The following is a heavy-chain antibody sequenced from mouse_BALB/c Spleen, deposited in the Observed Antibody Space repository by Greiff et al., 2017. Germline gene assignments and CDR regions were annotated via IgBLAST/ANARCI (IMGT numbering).Heavy chain of an antibody. CDR2: ISSGGSYT. J-gene: IGHJ4*01. V-gene: IGHV5-6*01. CDR1: GFTFSSYG. CDR3: ARRYGNYEAMDY. Sequence: EVQRVESGGDLVKPGGSLKLSCAASGFTFSSYGMSWVRQTPDKRLEWVATISSGGSYTYYPDSVKGRFTISRDNAKNTLYLQMSSLKSEDTAMYYCARRYGNYEAMDYWGQGTSVTVSS. D-gene: IGHD2-10*02.